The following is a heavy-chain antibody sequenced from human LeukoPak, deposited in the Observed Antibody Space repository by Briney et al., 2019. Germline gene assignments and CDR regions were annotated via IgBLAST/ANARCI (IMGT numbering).Heavy chain of an antibody. CDR1: GGSISSYY. CDR3: ARSPLSGYYDILTGYYGGLDFDI. Sequence: SETLSLTCTVSGGSISSYYWSWIRQPPGKGLEWIGDIYYSGSTNYNPSLKSRVTISVDTSKNQFSLKLSSVTAADTAVYYCARSPLSGYYDILTGYYGGLDFDIWGQGTMVTVSS. J-gene: IGHJ3*02. V-gene: IGHV4-59*01. D-gene: IGHD3-9*01. CDR2: IYYSGST.